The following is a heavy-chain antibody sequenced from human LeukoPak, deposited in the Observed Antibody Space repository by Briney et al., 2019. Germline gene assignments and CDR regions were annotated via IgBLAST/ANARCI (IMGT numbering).Heavy chain of an antibody. CDR3: ARAPGGGSGSYELYFDY. CDR1: GFTFSSYA. J-gene: IGHJ4*02. Sequence: PGRSLRLSCAASGFTFSSYAMHWVRQAPGKGLEWVAVISYDGSNKYYADSVKGRFTISRDNSKNTLYLQMNSLRAEDTAVYYCARAPGGGSGSYELYFDYWGQGALVTVAS. CDR2: ISYDGSNK. D-gene: IGHD3-10*01. V-gene: IGHV3-30*01.